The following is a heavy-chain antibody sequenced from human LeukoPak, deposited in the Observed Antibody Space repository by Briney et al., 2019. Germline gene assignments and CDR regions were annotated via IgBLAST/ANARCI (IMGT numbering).Heavy chain of an antibody. J-gene: IGHJ4*02. Sequence: GGSLRLSCAASGFTFDDYAMHWVRQAPGKGLEWVSGISWNSGSIGYADSVKGRFTISRDNAKNSLYLQMNSLRAEDTALYYCAKDYGYYDSSGYLAYWGQGTLVTVSS. CDR2: ISWNSGSI. CDR1: GFTFDDYA. V-gene: IGHV3-9*01. D-gene: IGHD3-22*01. CDR3: AKDYGYYDSSGYLAY.